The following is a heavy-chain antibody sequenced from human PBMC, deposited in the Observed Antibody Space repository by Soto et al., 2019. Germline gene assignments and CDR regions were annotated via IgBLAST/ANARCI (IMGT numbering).Heavy chain of an antibody. CDR3: AREGSYGFVDY. V-gene: IGHV3-48*03. CDR2: ISSSGSTI. CDR1: GFTFSSYE. Sequence: PGGSLRLSCAASGFTFSSYEMNWVRQAPGKGLEWVSYISSSGSTIYYADSVKGRFTISRDNAKNSLYLQMNSLRAEDTAVYYCAREGSYGFVDYWGQGTLVTVSS. D-gene: IGHD5-18*01. J-gene: IGHJ4*02.